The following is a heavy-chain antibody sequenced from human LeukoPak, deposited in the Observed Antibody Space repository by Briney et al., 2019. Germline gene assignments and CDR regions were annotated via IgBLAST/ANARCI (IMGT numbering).Heavy chain of an antibody. V-gene: IGHV4-34*01. CDR1: GGSFSGYY. CDR2: INHRGNT. J-gene: IGHJ5*02. D-gene: IGHD6-13*01. Sequence: PSETLSLTCAVYGGSFSGYYWSWIRHPPGKGLEWIGEINHRGNTNYNPSLKSRVTISVDTSKNQFSLKLSSVTAADTAVYYCARASSWYFGRFDPWGQGTLVTVSS. CDR3: ARASSWYFGRFDP.